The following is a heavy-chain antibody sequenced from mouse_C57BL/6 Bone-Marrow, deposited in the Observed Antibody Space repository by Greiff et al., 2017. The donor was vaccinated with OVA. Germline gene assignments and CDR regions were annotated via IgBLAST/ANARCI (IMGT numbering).Heavy chain of an antibody. V-gene: IGHV1-7*01. CDR1: GYTFTSYW. D-gene: IGHD1-1*01. CDR2: INPSSGYT. J-gene: IGHJ2*01. CDR3: ASDGSSYWYYFGY. Sequence: QVQLQQSGAELAKPGASVKLSCKASGYTFTSYWMHWVKQRPGQGLEWIGYINPSSGYTKYNQKFKDKATLTVDKSSSTAYMQLSSLTYEDSAVYYCASDGSSYWYYFGYWGQGTTLTVSS.